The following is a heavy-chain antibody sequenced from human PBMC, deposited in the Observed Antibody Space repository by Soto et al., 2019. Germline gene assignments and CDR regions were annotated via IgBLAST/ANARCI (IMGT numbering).Heavy chain of an antibody. CDR3: ARYTYYVDSGHWDYVFDS. D-gene: IGHD3-22*01. V-gene: IGHV4-59*01. J-gene: IGHJ3*02. CDR1: GGSISNYY. CDR2: IFYSGRT. Sequence: QVQLQESGPGLVKPSETLSLTCTVSGGSISNYYWSWIRQPPGKGLEWIGYIFYSGRTNYNPSLKSHVSIPGNTSKNQFSLKLSSVTPADTAVYYCARYTYYVDSGHWDYVFDSWGQGTMVTVSS.